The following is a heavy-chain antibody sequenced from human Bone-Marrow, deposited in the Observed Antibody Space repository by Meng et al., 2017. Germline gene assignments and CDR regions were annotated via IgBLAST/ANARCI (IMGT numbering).Heavy chain of an antibody. Sequence: QVQLGESGGGVVQPGRSLRLSCAASGFTFSSYAMHWVRQAPGKGLEWVAVISYDGSNKYYADSVKGRFTISRDNSKNTLYLQMNSLRAEDTAVYYCARAEAPTVTTFGYWGQGTLVTVSS. CDR1: GFTFSSYA. CDR3: ARAEAPTVTTFGY. V-gene: IGHV3-30*01. J-gene: IGHJ4*02. CDR2: ISYDGSNK. D-gene: IGHD4-11*01.